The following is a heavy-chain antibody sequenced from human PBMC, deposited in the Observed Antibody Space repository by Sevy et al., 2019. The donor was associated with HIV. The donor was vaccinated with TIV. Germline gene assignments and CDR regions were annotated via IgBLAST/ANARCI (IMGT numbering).Heavy chain of an antibody. V-gene: IGHV3-30*02. Sequence: GGSLRLSCAASRFIFNDYGMHWVRQAPGKGLEWVAFIQYDGNDKYYADSMRGRFTISRDNSKNMLFLQMNSLRSEHTAMYYCAKNTAAAGAGGFDYWGQGTLVTVSS. J-gene: IGHJ4*02. CDR1: RFIFNDYG. CDR3: AKNTAAAGAGGFDY. CDR2: IQYDGNDK. D-gene: IGHD6-13*01.